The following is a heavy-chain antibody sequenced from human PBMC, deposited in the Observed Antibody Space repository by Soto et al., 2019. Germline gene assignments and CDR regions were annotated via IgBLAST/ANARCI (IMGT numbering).Heavy chain of an antibody. V-gene: IGHV5-51*01. Sequence: EVQLVQSGAEVKKPGESLKISCKGSGYSFTSYWIGWVRQMPGKGLEWIGIIYPGDSDIKYSPSFQGQVTISADKSTSTAYLQWNSLKASDTAMYYCARPPGIYCIAGSCYSGYFQHWGQGTLVTVSS. CDR2: IYPGDSDI. D-gene: IGHD2-15*01. J-gene: IGHJ1*01. CDR1: GYSFTSYW. CDR3: ARPPGIYCIAGSCYSGYFQH.